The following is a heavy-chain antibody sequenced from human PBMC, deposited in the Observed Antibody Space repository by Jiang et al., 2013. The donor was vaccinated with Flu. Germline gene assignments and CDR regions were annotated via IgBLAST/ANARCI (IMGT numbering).Heavy chain of an antibody. Sequence: VQLVESGGGLVQPGGSLRLSCAASGFTFSSYAMSWVRQAPGKGLEWVSAISGSGGSTYYADSVKGRFTISRDNSKNTLYLQMNSLRAEDTAVYYCAKSGYSYGYSAGQFDYWGQGTLVTVSS. CDR2: ISGSGGST. CDR1: GFTFSSYA. D-gene: IGHD5-18*01. CDR3: AKSGYSYGYSAGQFDY. J-gene: IGHJ4*02. V-gene: IGHV3-23*04.